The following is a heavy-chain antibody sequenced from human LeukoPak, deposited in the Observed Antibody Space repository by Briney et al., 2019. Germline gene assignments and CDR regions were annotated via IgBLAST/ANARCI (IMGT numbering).Heavy chain of an antibody. CDR3: ARERCGSSSLGCGYYYYYMDV. Sequence: ASVKVSCKASGYTFTSYGISWVRQAPGQGLEWMGWISAYNGNTNYAQKLQGRVTMTTDTSTSTAYMELRSRRSDDTAVYYCARERCGSSSLGCGYYYYYMDVWGKGTTVTVSS. CDR2: ISAYNGNT. D-gene: IGHD6-13*01. V-gene: IGHV1-18*01. J-gene: IGHJ6*03. CDR1: GYTFTSYG.